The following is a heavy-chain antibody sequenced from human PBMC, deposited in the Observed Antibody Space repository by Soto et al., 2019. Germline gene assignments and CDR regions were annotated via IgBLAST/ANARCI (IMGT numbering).Heavy chain of an antibody. CDR1: GFTFTSSA. CDR2: IVVGSGNT. CDR3: EAVKGLEWLLTVDY. J-gene: IGHJ4*02. D-gene: IGHD3-3*01. V-gene: IGHV1-58*01. Sequence: SVKVSCKASGFTFTSSAVQWVRQARGQRLEWIGWIVVGSGNTNYAQKFQERVTITRDMSTSTAYMELSSLRSEDTAVYYCEAVKGLEWLLTVDYWGQGTLVTVSS.